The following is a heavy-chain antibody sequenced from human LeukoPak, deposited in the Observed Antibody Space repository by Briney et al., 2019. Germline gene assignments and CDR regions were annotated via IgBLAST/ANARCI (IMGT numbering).Heavy chain of an antibody. D-gene: IGHD2-2*01. V-gene: IGHV3-23*01. Sequence: GGSLRLSCAASGFTFSSYAMSWVRQAPGKGLEWVSAISGSGGSTYYADSVKGRFTISRDNAKNSMYLQMNSLRAEDTAVYYCTRDPGRCTSTSCYPDYRGQGTLVTVSS. J-gene: IGHJ4*02. CDR2: ISGSGGST. CDR1: GFTFSSYA. CDR3: TRDPGRCTSTSCYPDY.